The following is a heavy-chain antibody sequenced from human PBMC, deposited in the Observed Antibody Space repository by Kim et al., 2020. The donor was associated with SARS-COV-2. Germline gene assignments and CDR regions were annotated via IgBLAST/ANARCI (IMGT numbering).Heavy chain of an antibody. CDR1: GFTFSSYA. CDR2: ISYDGSNK. Sequence: GGSLRLSCAASGFTFSSYAMHWVRQAPGKGLEWVAVISYDGSNKYYADSVKGRFTISRDNSKNTLYLQMNSLRAEDTAVYYCARDDYYGSGSYFGYWGQGTLVTVSS. CDR3: ARDDYYGSGSYFGY. J-gene: IGHJ4*02. D-gene: IGHD3-10*01. V-gene: IGHV3-30*04.